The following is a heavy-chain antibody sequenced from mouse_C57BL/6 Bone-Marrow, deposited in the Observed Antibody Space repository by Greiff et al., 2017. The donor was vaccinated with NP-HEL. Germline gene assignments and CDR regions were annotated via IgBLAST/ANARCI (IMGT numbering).Heavy chain of an antibody. J-gene: IGHJ2*01. CDR3: ARSSITTVVAPFDY. CDR2: LYPGSGNT. D-gene: IGHD1-1*01. CDR1: GYTFTDYY. Sequence: VQLQQSGAELVRPGASVKLSCKASGYTFTDYYINWVKQRPGQGLEWIARLYPGSGNTYYIEKFKGQATLTAEKSSSTAYMQLSSLTSEDSAVYFCARSSITTVVAPFDYWGQGTTLTVSS. V-gene: IGHV1-76*01.